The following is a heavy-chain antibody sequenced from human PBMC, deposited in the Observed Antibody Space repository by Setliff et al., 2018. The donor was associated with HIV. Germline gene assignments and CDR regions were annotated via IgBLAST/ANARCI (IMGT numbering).Heavy chain of an antibody. CDR2: IYTSGST. V-gene: IGHV4-61*02. CDR1: GGSISSGSYY. J-gene: IGHJ3*02. Sequence: SETLSLTCTVSGGSISSGSYYWNWIRQPAGKGLEWIGRIYTSGSTNYNPSLKSRVTISVDTSKNQFSLKLSSVTAADTAVYYCAREVIQHDYVWGSYRPDAFDIWGQGTMVTVSS. CDR3: AREVIQHDYVWGSYRPDAFDI. D-gene: IGHD3-16*02.